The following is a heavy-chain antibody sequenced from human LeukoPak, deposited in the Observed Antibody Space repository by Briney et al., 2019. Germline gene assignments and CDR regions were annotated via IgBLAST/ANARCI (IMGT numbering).Heavy chain of an antibody. CDR2: IYYSGST. V-gene: IGHV4-30-4*01. Sequence: SETLSLTCTVSGASISGYYWSWIRQPPGKGLEWIGYIYYSGSTYYNPSLKSRVTISVDTSKNQFSLKLSSVTAADTAVYYCARSAAVYDFWSGYYRPYGMDVWGQGTTVTVSS. J-gene: IGHJ6*02. CDR1: GASISGYY. D-gene: IGHD3-3*01. CDR3: ARSAAVYDFWSGYYRPYGMDV.